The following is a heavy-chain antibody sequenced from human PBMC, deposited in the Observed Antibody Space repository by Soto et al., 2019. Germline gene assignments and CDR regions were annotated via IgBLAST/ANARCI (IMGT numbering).Heavy chain of an antibody. CDR3: ARESYPYSKRYNWFDP. V-gene: IGHV1-69*13. D-gene: IGHD6-13*01. Sequence: SVKGSCKGSGGTFSSYAVSWVRQAPRQGLEWMGGIIPIFGTANYAQKFQGRVTITADESTSTAYMELSSLRSEDTAVYYCARESYPYSKRYNWFDPWGQGTLVTVSS. CDR1: GGTFSSYA. CDR2: IIPIFGTA. J-gene: IGHJ5*02.